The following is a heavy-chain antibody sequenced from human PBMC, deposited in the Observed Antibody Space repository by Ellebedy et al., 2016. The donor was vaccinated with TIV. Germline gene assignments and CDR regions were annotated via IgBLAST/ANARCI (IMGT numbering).Heavy chain of an antibody. CDR2: IIPIFGTA. CDR1: GGTFSSYA. CDR3: ARDRNTMKSSYYGMDV. D-gene: IGHD3-22*01. V-gene: IGHV1-69*13. Sequence: SVKVSCXASGGTFSSYAISWVRQAPGQGLEWMGGIIPIFGTANYAQKFQGRVTITADESTSTAYMELSSLRSEDTAVYYCARDRNTMKSSYYGMDVWGQGTTVTVSS. J-gene: IGHJ6*02.